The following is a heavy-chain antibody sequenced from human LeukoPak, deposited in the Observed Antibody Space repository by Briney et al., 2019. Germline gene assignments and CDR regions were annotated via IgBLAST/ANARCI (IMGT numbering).Heavy chain of an antibody. D-gene: IGHD6-19*01. CDR3: ARLVPLTVAGIFDY. CDR1: GYSIGSGYY. V-gene: IGHV4-38-2*01. Sequence: SETLSLTCAVSGYSIGSGYYWGWIRQPPGQGLEWIGSIYHSGSTYYNPSLKSRVTISVDTSKNQFSLKLSSVTAADTAVYYCARLVPLTVAGIFDYWGQGTLVTVSS. CDR2: IYHSGST. J-gene: IGHJ4*02.